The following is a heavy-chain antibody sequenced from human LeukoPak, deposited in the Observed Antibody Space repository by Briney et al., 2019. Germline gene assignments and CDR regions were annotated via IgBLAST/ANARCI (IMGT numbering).Heavy chain of an antibody. V-gene: IGHV3-30*02. CDR2: IRYDGSNK. CDR3: ARDRRGWLQNYYYMDV. J-gene: IGHJ6*03. D-gene: IGHD5-24*01. CDR1: GFTFSSYG. Sequence: PGGSLRLSCAASGFTFSSYGMHWVRQAPGKGLEWVAFIRYDGSNKYHADSVKGRFTISRDNAKNSLYLQMSSLRAEDTAVYYCARDRRGWLQNYYYMDVWGKGTTVTVSS.